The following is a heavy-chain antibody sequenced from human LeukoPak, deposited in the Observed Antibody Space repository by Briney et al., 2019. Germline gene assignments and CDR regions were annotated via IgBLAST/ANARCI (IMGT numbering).Heavy chain of an antibody. CDR2: TYYRSKWYN. V-gene: IGHV6-1*01. CDR3: AMTVYDFWSGYSTYYYYGMDV. D-gene: IGHD3-3*01. Sequence: SQTLSLTCAISGDSVSSNSAAWYWIRQSPSRGLEWLGRTYYRSKWYNDYAVSVKSRITINPDTSKNQFSLLLNSVTPEDTAVYYCAMTVYDFWSGYSTYYYYGMDVWGQGTTVTVSS. J-gene: IGHJ6*02. CDR1: GDSVSSNSAA.